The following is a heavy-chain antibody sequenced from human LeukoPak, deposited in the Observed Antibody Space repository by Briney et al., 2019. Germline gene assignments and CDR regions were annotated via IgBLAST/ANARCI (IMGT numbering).Heavy chain of an antibody. CDR1: GGSISSGGYY. CDR3: ARIAAADNYYYYGMDV. J-gene: IGHJ6*04. V-gene: IGHV4-31*03. CDR2: IYYSGST. D-gene: IGHD6-13*01. Sequence: PSETLSLTCTVSGGSISSGGYYWSWIRQHPGKGLEWIGYIYYSGSTYYNPSLKSRVTISVDTSKNQFSLKLSSVTAADTAVYYCARIAAADNYYYYGMDVWGKGTTVTVSS.